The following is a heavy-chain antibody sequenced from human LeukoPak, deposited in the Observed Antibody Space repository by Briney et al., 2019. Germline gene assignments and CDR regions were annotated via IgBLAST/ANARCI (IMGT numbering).Heavy chain of an antibody. CDR2: INHSGST. CDR1: GGSFSGYY. V-gene: IGHV4-34*01. J-gene: IGHJ4*02. Sequence: SGTLSLTCAVYGGSFSGYYWSWIRQPPGKGLEWIGEINHSGSTNYNPSLKSRVTISVDTSKNQFSLKLSSVTAADTAVYYCARETAGGGYDYWGQGTLVTVSS. D-gene: IGHD3-16*01. CDR3: ARETAGGGYDY.